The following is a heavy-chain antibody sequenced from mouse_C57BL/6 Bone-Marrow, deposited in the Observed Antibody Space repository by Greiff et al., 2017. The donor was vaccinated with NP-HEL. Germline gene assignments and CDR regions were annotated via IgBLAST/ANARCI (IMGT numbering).Heavy chain of an antibody. Sequence: EVQLQQSGAELVRPGASVKLSCTASGFNIKDYYMHWVKQRPEQGLEWIGRIDPEDGDTEYAPKFQGKATMTADTSSNTAYLQLSSLTSEDTAVYYCTPGYVSSYRAYWGQGTLVTVSA. J-gene: IGHJ3*01. V-gene: IGHV14-1*01. CDR2: IDPEDGDT. CDR3: TPGYVSSYRAY. CDR1: GFNIKDYY. D-gene: IGHD1-1*01.